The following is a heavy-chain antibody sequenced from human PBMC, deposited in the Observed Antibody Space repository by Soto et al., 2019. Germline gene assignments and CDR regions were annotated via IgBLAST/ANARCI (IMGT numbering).Heavy chain of an antibody. Sequence: EVQLLESGGGLVQPGGSLRLSCAASGFTFGSYAMSWVRQAPGKGLEWVSGIGGSDGSTYYTDSVKGRFIISRENSKNTLYLQMNRLRGEDTAIYYCAKFFSILVAAGSEFQHWGLGTLVTVSS. D-gene: IGHD6-13*01. J-gene: IGHJ1*01. CDR1: GFTFGSYA. CDR3: AKFFSILVAAGSEFQH. CDR2: IGGSDGST. V-gene: IGHV3-23*01.